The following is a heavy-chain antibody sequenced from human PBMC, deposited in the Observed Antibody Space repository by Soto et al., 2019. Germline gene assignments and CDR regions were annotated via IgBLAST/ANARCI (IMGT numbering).Heavy chain of an antibody. CDR3: ARDYYDSSGYPNWFDP. D-gene: IGHD3-22*01. V-gene: IGHV1-69*13. CDR2: IIPIFGTA. Sequence: GASVKVSCKASGGTFSSYAISWVRQAPGQGLEWMGGIIPIFGTANYAQKFQGRVTITADESTSTAYMELSSLRSEDTAVYYCARDYYDSSGYPNWFDPWGQGTLVTVCS. J-gene: IGHJ5*02. CDR1: GGTFSSYA.